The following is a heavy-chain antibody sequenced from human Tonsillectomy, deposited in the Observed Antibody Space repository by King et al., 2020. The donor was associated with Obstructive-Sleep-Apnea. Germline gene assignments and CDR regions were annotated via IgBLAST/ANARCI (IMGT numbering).Heavy chain of an antibody. CDR2: INHSGST. CDR3: ASGVGGEITVAGPFDY. CDR1: GGSFSGYY. D-gene: IGHD6-19*01. Sequence: VQLQQWGAGLLKPLETLSLTCAVYGGSFSGYYWSWIRQPPGKGLEWIGEINHSGSTNYNPSLKSRVTISVDTSKNLSSLKLTSVTAPDTAVYYCASGVGGEITVAGPFDYWGQGTLVTVSS. J-gene: IGHJ4*02. V-gene: IGHV4-34*01.